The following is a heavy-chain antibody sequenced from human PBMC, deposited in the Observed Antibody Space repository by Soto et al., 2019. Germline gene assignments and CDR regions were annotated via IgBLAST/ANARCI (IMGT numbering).Heavy chain of an antibody. Sequence: QLQLQESGSGLVKPSQTLSLTCAVSGGSISSSGYSWNWIRQPPGKGLEWIGYIYHGGSTYYNPSLKSRVTISVDRSQNQFSLKLTSMTAADTAVYFCARATDRFLDYYYGVDVWGQVTTVTVSS. CDR1: GGSISSSGYS. V-gene: IGHV4-30-2*01. J-gene: IGHJ6*02. D-gene: IGHD1-1*01. CDR3: ARATDRFLDYYYGVDV. CDR2: IYHGGST.